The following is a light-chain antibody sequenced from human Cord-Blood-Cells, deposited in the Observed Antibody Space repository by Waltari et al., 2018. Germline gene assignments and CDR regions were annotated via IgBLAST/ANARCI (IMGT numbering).Light chain of an antibody. Sequence: EIVLTQSPGPLSLSPGERATLSCRASQRVSSSYLAWYQQKPGQAPRLLIYGASSRAPGIPDRFSGSGSGTDFTLTISRLEPEDFAVYYCQQYGSSPLTFGGGTKVEIK. J-gene: IGKJ4*01. CDR1: QRVSSSY. CDR2: GAS. CDR3: QQYGSSPLT. V-gene: IGKV3-20*01.